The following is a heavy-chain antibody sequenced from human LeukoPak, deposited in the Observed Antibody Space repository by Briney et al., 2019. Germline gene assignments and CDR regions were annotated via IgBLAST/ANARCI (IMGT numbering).Heavy chain of an antibody. D-gene: IGHD2-15*01. CDR3: ARFHCSGTTCQHLDY. CDR1: GGSFSGYY. Sequence: PSETLSLTCAVYGGSFSGYYWSWIRQPPGKGLEWIGEINHSGSTNYNPSLKSRVTISLDTSKNQFSLKLTSVTAADTAVYYCARFHCSGTTCQHLDYWGQGTLVTVSS. J-gene: IGHJ4*02. V-gene: IGHV4-34*01. CDR2: INHSGST.